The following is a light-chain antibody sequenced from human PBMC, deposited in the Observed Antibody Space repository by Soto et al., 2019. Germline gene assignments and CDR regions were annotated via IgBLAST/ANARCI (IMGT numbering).Light chain of an antibody. CDR3: QQTYTPPEIT. J-gene: IGKJ5*01. Sequence: VSRSPSSLSASVGERVTITCRASQSISISLNWYQLKPGKAPNLLMYGASYLKSGVPTRFSGSGSGTDFTLTISSLQTEAFATYYCQQTYTPPEITFGQGTRLEI. CDR1: QSISIS. V-gene: IGKV1-39*01. CDR2: GAS.